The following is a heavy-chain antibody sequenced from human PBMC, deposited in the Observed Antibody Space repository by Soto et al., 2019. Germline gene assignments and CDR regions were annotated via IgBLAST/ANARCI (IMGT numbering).Heavy chain of an antibody. CDR1: GGPIKTGDYY. D-gene: IGHD3-10*01. V-gene: IGHV4-30-4*01. CDR2: VFYRGTT. Sequence: QVQLKESGPGLVKPSETLSLTCNVSGGPIKTGDYYWTWIRQPPGKGLEWIGYVFYRGTTNYSPSLKSRAAISMDTSKNQLSLSLTSVTAADTAVYYCARAGFSYGHLLFWGQGIRVTVST. J-gene: IGHJ4*02. CDR3: ARAGFSYGHLLF.